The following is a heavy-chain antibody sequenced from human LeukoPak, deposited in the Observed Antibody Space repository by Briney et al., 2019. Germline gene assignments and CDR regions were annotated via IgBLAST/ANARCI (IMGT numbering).Heavy chain of an antibody. D-gene: IGHD3-10*01. Sequence: GGSLRLSCAASGFTFNNYGMHWVRQAPGKGLEWVAIISYDGSNAYYADSVKGRFTISRDNSKNTLYLQMNSLRAEDTAVYYCANENYYGSGSYADHWGQGTLVTVSS. CDR3: ANENYYGSGSYADH. V-gene: IGHV3-30*18. J-gene: IGHJ4*02. CDR1: GFTFNNYG. CDR2: ISYDGSNA.